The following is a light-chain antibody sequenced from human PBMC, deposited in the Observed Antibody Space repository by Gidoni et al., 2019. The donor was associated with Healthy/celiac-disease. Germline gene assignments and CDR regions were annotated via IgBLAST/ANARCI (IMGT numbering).Light chain of an antibody. V-gene: IGLV2-14*01. CDR1: SSDVGGYNY. CDR2: DVS. CDR3: SSYTSSSTLV. J-gene: IGLJ2*01. Sequence: QPASVSGSPGQSITISCTGTSSDVGGYNYVSWYQQHPGKAPKLMIYDVSNRPSGVSNRFSGSQSGNTASLTISGLQAEDEADYYCSSYTSSSTLVFGGGTKLTVL.